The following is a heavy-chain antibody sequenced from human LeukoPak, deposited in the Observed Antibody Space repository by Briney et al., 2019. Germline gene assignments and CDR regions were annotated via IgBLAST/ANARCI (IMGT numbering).Heavy chain of an antibody. Sequence: SETLSLTCTVSGGPISSYYWNWIRQPPGKGPEWIGCISDTGTTKYNPAFKSRVTISVDTSKNQFSLKLTSVTAADTAVYFCATGYYEPFEKWGQGTLVSVSS. CDR3: ATGYYEPFEK. V-gene: IGHV4-59*01. CDR2: ISDTGTT. J-gene: IGHJ4*02. CDR1: GGPISSYY. D-gene: IGHD3-22*01.